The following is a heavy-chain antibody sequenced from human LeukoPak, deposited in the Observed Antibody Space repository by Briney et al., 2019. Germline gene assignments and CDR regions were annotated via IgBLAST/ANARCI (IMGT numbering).Heavy chain of an antibody. Sequence: SQTLSLTCAVSGGSISSGGYSWSWIRQPPGKGLEWIGCIYHSGSTYYNPSLKSRVTISVDRSKNQFSLKLSSVTAADTAVYYCARGGGWDILVVPHWFDPWGQGTLVTVSS. D-gene: IGHD2-2*01. CDR2: IYHSGST. J-gene: IGHJ5*02. CDR3: ARGGGWDILVVPHWFDP. V-gene: IGHV4-30-2*01. CDR1: GGSISSGGYS.